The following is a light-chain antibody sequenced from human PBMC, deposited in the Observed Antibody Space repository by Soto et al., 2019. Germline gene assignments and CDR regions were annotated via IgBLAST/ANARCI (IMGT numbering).Light chain of an antibody. CDR2: GAS. V-gene: IGKV3-20*01. J-gene: IGKJ1*01. CDR1: QSVSNNY. Sequence: EMVLTQSPGTLSLSPGERATLSCRAIQSVSNNYLAWYQQKPGQAPRLLIYGASNRATGIPDRFSGSGSGTDFTLTISRLEPEDFAVYYCQQYGSSPPWTFGQGTKVDIK. CDR3: QQYGSSPPWT.